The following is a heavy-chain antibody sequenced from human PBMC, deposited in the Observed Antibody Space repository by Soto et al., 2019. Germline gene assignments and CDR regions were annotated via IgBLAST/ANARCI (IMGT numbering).Heavy chain of an antibody. CDR1: GFSLTTGVG. Sequence: GPALVNHTQTLTLTCSFSGFSLTTGVGVGWIRQPPGKALEWLAIIYWNDEKLYNPSLKTRLTITKDTSKNQVVLTVTDMDPVDTATYYCAHRVNMATPHKYFFDYWGQGTLVTVSS. J-gene: IGHJ4*02. CDR2: IYWNDEK. CDR3: AHRVNMATPHKYFFDY. D-gene: IGHD5-12*01. V-gene: IGHV2-5*01.